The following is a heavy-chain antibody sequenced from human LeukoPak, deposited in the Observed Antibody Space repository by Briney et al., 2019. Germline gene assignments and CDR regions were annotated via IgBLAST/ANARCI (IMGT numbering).Heavy chain of an antibody. V-gene: IGHV4-38-2*02. Sequence: SETLSLTCAVSGYSISSGYEWAWIRQSPGKGLEWIGSINHTGSAHYNPSLKSRVTISVETSKNQFSLKMYSVTAADTAVYYCARDPRWLTPDCTSTSCYENYFGPWGQGTLVTVSS. J-gene: IGHJ5*02. CDR2: INHTGSA. CDR1: GYSISSGYE. D-gene: IGHD2-2*01. CDR3: ARDPRWLTPDCTSTSCYENYFGP.